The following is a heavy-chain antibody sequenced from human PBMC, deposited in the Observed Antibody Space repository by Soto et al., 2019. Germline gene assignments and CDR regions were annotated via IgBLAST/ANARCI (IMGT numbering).Heavy chain of an antibody. J-gene: IGHJ4*02. CDR2: IYYSGST. CDR3: ARVGRSIMSTFGGVIAKAPFDY. D-gene: IGHD3-16*01. V-gene: IGHV4-31*03. Sequence: SETLSLTCTVSGGSISSGGYYWSWIRQHPGKGLEWIGYIYYSGSTYYNPSLKSRVTISVDTSKNQFSLKLSSVTAADTAVYYCARVGRSIMSTFGGVIAKAPFDYWGQGTLVTVSS. CDR1: GGSISSGGYY.